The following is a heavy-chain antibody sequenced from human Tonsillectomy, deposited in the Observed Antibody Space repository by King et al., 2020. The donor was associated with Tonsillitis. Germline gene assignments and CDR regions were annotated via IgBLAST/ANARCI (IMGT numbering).Heavy chain of an antibody. V-gene: IGHV3-30*02. CDR3: AKDRGLTTNFPYSFDY. CDR2: IRFDGSNE. J-gene: IGHJ4*02. D-gene: IGHD4/OR15-4a*01. Sequence: VQLVESGGGVVQPGGSLRLSCAASGFSFSNYGMHWARQAPGKGLEWVTFIRFDGSNEYYAGSVKGRFTISRDNSKNTLYLQMSGLRAEDTAVYYCAKDRGLTTNFPYSFDYWGQGTLVTVSS. CDR1: GFSFSNYG.